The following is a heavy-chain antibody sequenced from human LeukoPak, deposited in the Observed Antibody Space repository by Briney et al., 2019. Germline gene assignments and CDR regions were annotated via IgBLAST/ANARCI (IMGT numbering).Heavy chain of an antibody. D-gene: IGHD3-10*01. V-gene: IGHV1-2*02. CDR3: ARDPRVLLWFGELQYNWFDP. CDR1: GYTFTGYY. CDR2: INPNSGGT. J-gene: IGHJ5*02. Sequence: ASVKVSCKASGYTFTGYYIHWVRQAPGQGLEWMGWINPNSGGTNYAQKFQGRVTMTRDTSISTAYMELSRLRSDDTAVYYCARDPRVLLWFGELQYNWFDPWGQGTLVTVSS.